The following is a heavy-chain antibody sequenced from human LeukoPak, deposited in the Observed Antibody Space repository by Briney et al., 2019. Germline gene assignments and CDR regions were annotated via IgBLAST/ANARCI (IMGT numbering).Heavy chain of an antibody. CDR3: ARLGSSNYENYYYYYGMDV. D-gene: IGHD4-4*01. CDR1: GGSMSSGDYS. Sequence: PSETLSLTCVVSGGSMSSGDYSWSWIRQPPGKGLECIGHIHPSLTTFYDPSFRSRVIIAADRSKNQFSLKLSSVTAADTAVYYCARLGSSNYENYYYYYGMDVWGQGTTVTVSS. V-gene: IGHV4-30-2*01. CDR2: IHPSLTT. J-gene: IGHJ6*02.